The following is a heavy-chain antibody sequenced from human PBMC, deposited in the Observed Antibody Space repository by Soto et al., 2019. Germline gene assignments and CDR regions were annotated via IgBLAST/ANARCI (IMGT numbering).Heavy chain of an antibody. D-gene: IGHD3-16*02. CDR1: GYTFTSYG. V-gene: IGHV1-18*01. Sequence: ASVKVSCKASGYTFTSYGISWVRQAPGQGLEWMGWISAYNGNTNYAQKRQGRVTMTTDTSTSTAYMELRSLRSDDTAVYYCARDPRRIMITFGGVIVPFDYWGQGTLVTVSS. J-gene: IGHJ4*02. CDR2: ISAYNGNT. CDR3: ARDPRRIMITFGGVIVPFDY.